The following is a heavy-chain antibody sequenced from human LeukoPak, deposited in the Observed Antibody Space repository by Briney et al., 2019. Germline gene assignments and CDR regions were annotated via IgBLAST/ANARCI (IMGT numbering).Heavy chain of an antibody. CDR2: INSNGGST. V-gene: IGHV3-64*01. J-gene: IGHJ4*02. CDR1: GFSFSSYG. Sequence: GGSLRLSCAASGFSFSSYGMHWVRQAPGKGLEYVSAINSNGGSTYYANSVKGRFTISRDNSRSTLYLQMGSLRAEDMAVYYCAREGSYGDPDYWGQGTLVTVSS. D-gene: IGHD5-18*01. CDR3: AREGSYGDPDY.